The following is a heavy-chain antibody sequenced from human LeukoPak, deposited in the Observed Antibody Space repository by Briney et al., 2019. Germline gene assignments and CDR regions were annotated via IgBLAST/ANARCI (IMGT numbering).Heavy chain of an antibody. Sequence: GGSLRLSCAASGFTFSSYSMNWVSQARGKGLEWVSSISSSSSYIYYADSVKGRFTISRDNAKNSLYLEMNSLRAEDTAVYYCAREKQYYYYGSAYPNCYDYWGQGTLVTVSS. CDR1: GFTFSSYS. V-gene: IGHV3-21*01. CDR3: AREKQYYYYGSAYPNCYDY. J-gene: IGHJ4*02. D-gene: IGHD3-22*01. CDR2: ISSSSSYI.